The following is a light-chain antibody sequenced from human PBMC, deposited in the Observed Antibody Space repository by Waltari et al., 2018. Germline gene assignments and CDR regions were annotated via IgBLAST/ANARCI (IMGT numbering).Light chain of an antibody. J-gene: IGKJ1*01. V-gene: IGKV3-20*01. CDR2: GAS. CDR1: QSVSRA. CDR3: QHYVRLPAT. Sequence: EIVLTQSPGTLSLSPGERATLSCRASQSVSRALAWYQQKPGQAPRLLISGASNRATGIPERCSGSGAGADCSLTISILEPEDFAVYYCQHYVRLPATFGQGTKVEIK.